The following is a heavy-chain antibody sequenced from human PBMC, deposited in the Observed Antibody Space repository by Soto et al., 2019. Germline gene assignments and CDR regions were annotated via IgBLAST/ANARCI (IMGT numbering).Heavy chain of an antibody. D-gene: IGHD6-19*01. V-gene: IGHV3-30*18. CDR1: GFTFSSYG. J-gene: IGHJ1*01. CDR3: AKEAHGSGWPDQSEYCQH. Sequence: QVQLVESGGGVVQPGRSLSLSCAASGFTFSSYGMHWVRQAPGKGLEWVAVISYDGSNKYYADSVKGRFTISRDNSKNTLYLQRNSLRAEDTAVYYCAKEAHGSGWPDQSEYCQHWGQGTLVTVSS. CDR2: ISYDGSNK.